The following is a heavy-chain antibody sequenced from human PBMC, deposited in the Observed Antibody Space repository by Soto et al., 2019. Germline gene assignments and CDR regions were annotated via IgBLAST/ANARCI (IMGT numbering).Heavy chain of an antibody. V-gene: IGHV3-66*01. J-gene: IGHJ4*02. CDR2: IYSDGGT. CDR3: ATRMTTAPY. D-gene: IGHD4-17*01. Sequence: PGGSLRLSCAASVLTVSNNYLSWVRQAPGKGLQWVSLIYSDGGTDYAESVKGRFTISRDNSKNPLYLQMNSLKAEDTAIYYCATRMTTAPYWGQGTLVTVSS. CDR1: VLTVSNNY.